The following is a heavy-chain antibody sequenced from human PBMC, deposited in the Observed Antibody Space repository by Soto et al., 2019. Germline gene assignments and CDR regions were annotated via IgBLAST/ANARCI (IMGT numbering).Heavy chain of an antibody. CDR1: GFSLSTTGVG. J-gene: IGHJ6*02. CDR2: IYWDDDK. Sequence: QITLKESGPTLVKPTQTLTLTCTFSGFSLSTTGVGVGWIRQPPGKALEWLALIYWDDDKRYSPSLKSRLTITKDTSKNQVVLTMTYMDPVDTATYYCVQSRCGGDCLQSYSSHSYYGLDVWGQGTTVTVFS. D-gene: IGHD2-21*01. V-gene: IGHV2-5*02. CDR3: VQSRCGGDCLQSYSSHSYYGLDV.